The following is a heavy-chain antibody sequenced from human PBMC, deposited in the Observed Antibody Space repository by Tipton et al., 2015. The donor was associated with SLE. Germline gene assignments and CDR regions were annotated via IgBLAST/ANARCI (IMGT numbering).Heavy chain of an antibody. V-gene: IGHV4-61*02. CDR2: IYNSGIT. CDR1: GDSFSSGSFS. CDR3: VKSVVVVSPRDYYYYMAV. D-gene: IGHD2-15*01. Sequence: TLSLTCTVSGDSFSSGSFSWNWVRQPAGKGLEWIGLIYNSGITNYNPSLQSRVTFSVDMSTNQFSLRLSSVTAAYTGVYYCVKSVVVVSPRDYYYYMAVWGNGTSVTVSS. J-gene: IGHJ6*03.